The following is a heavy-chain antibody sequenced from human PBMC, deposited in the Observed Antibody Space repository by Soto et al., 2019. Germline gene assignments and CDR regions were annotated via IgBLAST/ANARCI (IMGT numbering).Heavy chain of an antibody. CDR3: AAVGGIVATTQGLFDY. D-gene: IGHD5-12*01. Sequence: GASVKVSFKASGYTFTGYYMHWVRHAPGQGLEWMGWINPNSGGTNYAQKFQGRVTMTRDTSISTAYMELSRLRSDDTAVYYCAAVGGIVATTQGLFDYWGQGTLVTVSS. CDR1: GYTFTGYY. CDR2: INPNSGGT. V-gene: IGHV1-2*02. J-gene: IGHJ4*02.